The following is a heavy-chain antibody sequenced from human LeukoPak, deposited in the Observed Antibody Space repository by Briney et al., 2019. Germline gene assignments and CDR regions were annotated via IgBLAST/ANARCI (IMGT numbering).Heavy chain of an antibody. D-gene: IGHD5-18*01. V-gene: IGHV5-51*01. CDR2: IYPGDSDT. CDR1: GYSFTSYW. Sequence: GESLKISCKGSGYSFTSYWIGWVRQMPGKGLEWMGIIYPGDSDTRYSPSFQGQVTISADKSISTAYLQWSSLKASDTAMYYCARHKPGHSYGPNWFDPWGQGTLVTVSS. CDR3: ARHKPGHSYGPNWFDP. J-gene: IGHJ5*02.